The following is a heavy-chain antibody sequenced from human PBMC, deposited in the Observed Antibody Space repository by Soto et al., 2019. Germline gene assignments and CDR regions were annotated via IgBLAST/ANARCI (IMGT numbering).Heavy chain of an antibody. Sequence: PGGSLRLSCAASGFTVSSNYMNWVRQAPGKGLEWVSVIYSGGSTNYADSVKGRFTISRDNSKNTLYLQMNSLRAEDTAVYYCAREGVSSSWYNYYAMDVWGQGTTVTVSS. V-gene: IGHV3-66*01. CDR1: GFTVSSNY. J-gene: IGHJ6*02. CDR3: AREGVSSSWYNYYAMDV. CDR2: IYSGGST. D-gene: IGHD6-13*01.